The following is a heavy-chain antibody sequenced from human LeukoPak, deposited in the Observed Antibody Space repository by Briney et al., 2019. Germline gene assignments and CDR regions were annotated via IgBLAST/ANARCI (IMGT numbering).Heavy chain of an antibody. CDR3: ARTYYYDSSSSAAEYFQH. Sequence: SETLSLTCTVSGGSISSYYWSWIRQPPGKGLEWIGYSYYSGSTNYNPSLKSRVTISVDTSKNQFSLKLSSVTAADTAVYYCARTYYYDSSSSAAEYFQHWGQGTLVTVSS. CDR2: SYYSGST. CDR1: GGSISSYY. J-gene: IGHJ1*01. D-gene: IGHD3-22*01. V-gene: IGHV4-59*01.